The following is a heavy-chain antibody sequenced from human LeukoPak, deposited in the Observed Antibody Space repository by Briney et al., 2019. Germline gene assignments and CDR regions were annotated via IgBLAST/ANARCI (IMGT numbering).Heavy chain of an antibody. CDR1: GGSISSTSNW. J-gene: IGHJ4*02. Sequence: SETLSLTCAVSGGSISSTSNWWSWVRQPPGKGLEWIGEIYFSGSTTYNPSLKSRLSMSVDKSKNQFSLKLNSVTAADTAVYYCAREMAHYDFWSGYYQYYFDYWGQGTLVTVSS. CDR3: AREMAHYDFWSGYYQYYFDY. V-gene: IGHV4-4*02. CDR2: IYFSGST. D-gene: IGHD3-3*01.